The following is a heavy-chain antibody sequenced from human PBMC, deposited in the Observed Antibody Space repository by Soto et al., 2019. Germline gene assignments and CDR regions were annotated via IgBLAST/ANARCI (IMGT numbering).Heavy chain of an antibody. V-gene: IGHV3-23*01. CDR3: AKDLELEVFTAEYLGH. Sequence: EVQLLESGGGLVQPGGSLRLSCAASGFTFSSYAMSWLRQAPGKGLEWVSSISGYGGSTYYADYVRGRLPISRDNSKNTLYLQMNSLCAEDTAVYYCAKDLELEVFTAEYLGHWGQGSLVTVAS. CDR1: GFTFSSYA. D-gene: IGHD1-1*01. CDR2: ISGYGGST. J-gene: IGHJ4*02.